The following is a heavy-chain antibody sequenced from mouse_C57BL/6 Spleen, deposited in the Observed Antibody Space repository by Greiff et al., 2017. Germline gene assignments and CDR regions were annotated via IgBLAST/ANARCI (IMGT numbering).Heavy chain of an antibody. CDR2: IDPSDSYT. CDR3: ASCATIGGGYFDV. Sequence: QVQLQQPGAELVMPGASVKLSCKASGYTFTSYWMHWVKQRPGQGLEWIGEIDPSDSYTNYNQKFKGKSTLTVDKSSSTAYMQLSSLTSEASAVYDCASCATIGGGYFDVWGTGTTVTVSS. CDR1: GYTFTSYW. D-gene: IGHD2-14*01. J-gene: IGHJ1*03. V-gene: IGHV1-69*01.